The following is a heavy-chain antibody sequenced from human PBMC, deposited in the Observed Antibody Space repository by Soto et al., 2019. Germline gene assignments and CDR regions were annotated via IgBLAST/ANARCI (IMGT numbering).Heavy chain of an antibody. V-gene: IGHV4-30-4*01. CDR3: ARALEYYGMDV. CDR2: IYYSGST. Sequence: SETLSLTCTVSGGSISSGDYYWSWIRQPPGKGLEWIGYIYYSGSTYYNPSLKSRVTISVDTSKNQFSLKLSSVTAADTAVYYCARALEYYGMDVWGQGTTVTASS. D-gene: IGHD1-1*01. J-gene: IGHJ6*02. CDR1: GGSISSGDYY.